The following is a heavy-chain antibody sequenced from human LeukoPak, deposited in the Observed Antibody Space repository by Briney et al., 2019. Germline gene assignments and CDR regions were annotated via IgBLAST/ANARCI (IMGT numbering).Heavy chain of an antibody. Sequence: GGPLRLSCAASGFTFSAYAMNWVRQAPGKGLEWVSVISNSGAYTNYADSVKGRFTISRDNSKNTVYLQMNSLRAEDTAVYYCAKEWHLEGWGKGTVVTVSS. CDR1: GFTFSAYA. J-gene: IGHJ4*02. CDR3: AKEWHLEG. CDR2: ISNSGAYT. V-gene: IGHV3-23*01. D-gene: IGHD1-1*01.